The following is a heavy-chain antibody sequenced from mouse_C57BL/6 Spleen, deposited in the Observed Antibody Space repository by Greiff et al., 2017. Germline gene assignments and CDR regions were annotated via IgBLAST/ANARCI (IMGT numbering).Heavy chain of an antibody. J-gene: IGHJ3*01. CDR2: IWRGGST. CDR3: ARIGLSY. CDR1: GFSLTSYG. Sequence: VQLQESGPGLVQPSQSLSITCTVSGFSLTSYGVHWVRQSPGTGLAWLGVIWRGGSTDYNAAFMSRLSITKDNSKSQVFFKMISLQSDDTAIYSCARIGLSYWGQGTLVTVSA. V-gene: IGHV2-5*01.